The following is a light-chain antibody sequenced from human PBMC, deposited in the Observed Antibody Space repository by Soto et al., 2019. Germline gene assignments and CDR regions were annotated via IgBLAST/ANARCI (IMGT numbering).Light chain of an antibody. CDR1: ETVDTSS. J-gene: IGKJ4*01. Sequence: EIVLTQSPGTLSLYPVETATLSCRASETVDTSSLGWYQQKPGRAPSLLIYSASRRSTGIPDRFDDSGSATDFTLTISRLEPEDFSVYDCQQYGSSPLTFGGGTKVES. V-gene: IGKV3-20*01. CDR2: SAS. CDR3: QQYGSSPLT.